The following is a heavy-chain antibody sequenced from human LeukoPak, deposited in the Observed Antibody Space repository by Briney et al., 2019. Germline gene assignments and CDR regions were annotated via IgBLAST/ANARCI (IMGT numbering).Heavy chain of an antibody. D-gene: IGHD2-2*01. J-gene: IGHJ4*02. CDR2: IRYDGSNK. V-gene: IGHV3-30*02. Sequence: GGSLRLSCAASGFTFSSYSMNWVRQAPGKGLEWVAFIRYDGSNKYYADSVKGRFTISRDNSKNTLYLQMNSLRAEDTAVYYCAKEGGCSSTSCYHFDYWGQGTLVTVSS. CDR1: GFTFSSYS. CDR3: AKEGGCSSTSCYHFDY.